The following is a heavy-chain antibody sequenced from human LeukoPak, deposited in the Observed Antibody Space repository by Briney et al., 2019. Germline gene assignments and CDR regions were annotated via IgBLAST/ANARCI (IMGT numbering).Heavy chain of an antibody. CDR2: ISYDGSIN. CDR3: ARKDSGRYINPFEY. V-gene: IGHV3-30*04. D-gene: IGHD3-10*01. CDR1: GFTFSSYA. J-gene: IGHJ4*02. Sequence: GGSLRLSCAASGFTFSSYAMHWVRQAPGKGLEWVAVISYDGSINYYADSVKGRFTISRDNSKNTLYLQMNSLRAEDTAVYYCARKDSGRYINPFEYWGQGTLVTVSS.